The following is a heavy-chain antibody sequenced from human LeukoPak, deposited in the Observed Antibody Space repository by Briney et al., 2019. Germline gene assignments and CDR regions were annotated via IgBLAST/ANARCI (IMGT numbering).Heavy chain of an antibody. CDR2: IWHDGSHK. CDR3: AREIFGSGSYPDF. J-gene: IGHJ4*02. V-gene: IGHV3-33*01. CDR1: GFAFNTYA. D-gene: IGHD3-10*01. Sequence: GRSLRLSCAASGFAFNTYAMHWVRQAPGQGLEWVALIWHDGSHKFYSNSVRGQFTISRDNSKNTVSLRMNNLRPEDTADCAREIFGSGSYPDFWGQGTLVTVSS.